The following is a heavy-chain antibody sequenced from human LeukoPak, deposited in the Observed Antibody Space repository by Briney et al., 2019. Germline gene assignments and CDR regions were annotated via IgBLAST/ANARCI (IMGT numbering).Heavy chain of an antibody. D-gene: IGHD2-2*01. Sequence: EASETLSLTCAVYGGSFGGYYWSWIRQPPGKGLEWIGEINHSGSTNYNPSLKSRVTISVDTSKNQFSLKLSSVTAADTAVYYCARGTSQTFDYWGQGTLVTVSS. CDR1: GGSFGGYY. V-gene: IGHV4-34*01. CDR2: INHSGST. CDR3: ARGTSQTFDY. J-gene: IGHJ4*02.